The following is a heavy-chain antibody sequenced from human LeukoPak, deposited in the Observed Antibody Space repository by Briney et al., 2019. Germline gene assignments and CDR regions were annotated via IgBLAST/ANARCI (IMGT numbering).Heavy chain of an antibody. D-gene: IGHD2-21*01. Sequence: PRGSLRLSCAASGFSFRSCWMSWVRQAPGKGLEWVANIKEDGSEKYYVDSVKGRFTISRDNAKNALYLQMNSLRAEDTAVYYCARVAWPHYLDYWGQGTLVTVSS. J-gene: IGHJ4*02. CDR1: GFSFRSCW. CDR3: ARVAWPHYLDY. V-gene: IGHV3-7*01. CDR2: IKEDGSEK.